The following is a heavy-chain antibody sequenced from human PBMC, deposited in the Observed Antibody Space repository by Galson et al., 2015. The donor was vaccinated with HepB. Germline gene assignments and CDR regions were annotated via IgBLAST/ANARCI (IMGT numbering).Heavy chain of an antibody. CDR3: ARQGYSSSSGLRAFDI. CDR2: IDPSDSYT. D-gene: IGHD6-6*01. Sequence: SGAEVKKPGESLRISCKGSGYSFPSYWISWVRQMPGKGLEWMGRIDPSDSYTNYSPSFQGHVTISADKSISTAYLQWSSLKASDTAMYYCARQGYSSSSGLRAFDIWGQGTMVTVSS. J-gene: IGHJ3*02. V-gene: IGHV5-10-1*01. CDR1: GYSFPSYW.